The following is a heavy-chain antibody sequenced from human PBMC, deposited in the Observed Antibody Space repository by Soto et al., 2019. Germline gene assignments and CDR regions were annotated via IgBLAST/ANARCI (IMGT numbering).Heavy chain of an antibody. CDR3: ARYLGYCSGGSCYSLRNYYYMDV. V-gene: IGHV4-34*01. CDR1: GGSFSGYY. Sequence: SETLSLTCAVYGGSFSGYYWSWIRQPPGKGLEWIGEINHSGSTNYNPSLKSRVTISVDTSKNQFSLKLSSVTAADTAVYYCARYLGYCSGGSCYSLRNYYYMDVWGKGTTVTVSS. J-gene: IGHJ6*03. D-gene: IGHD2-15*01. CDR2: INHSGST.